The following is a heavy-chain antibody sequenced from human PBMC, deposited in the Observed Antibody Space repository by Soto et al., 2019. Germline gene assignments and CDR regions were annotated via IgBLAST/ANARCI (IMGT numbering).Heavy chain of an antibody. J-gene: IGHJ2*01. V-gene: IGHV4-34*01. CDR3: AIPVTTGYFAL. CDR1: GGSFSGYY. D-gene: IGHD4-17*01. CDR2: INHSGST. Sequence: QVQLQQWGAGLLKPSETLSLTCAVYGGSFSGYYWSWIRQPPGKGLEWIGEINHSGSTNYNPSLKRRVTISVDTSNNQFSLQLSSVTAADTAVYYCAIPVTTGYFALWGRGTLVTVSS.